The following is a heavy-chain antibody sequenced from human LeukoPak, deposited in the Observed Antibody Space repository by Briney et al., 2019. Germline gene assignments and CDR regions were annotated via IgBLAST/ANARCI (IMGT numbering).Heavy chain of an antibody. CDR3: AKGRGYCTGGSCYSDY. V-gene: IGHV3-23*01. CDR2: ISGSDGST. Sequence: DPGGSLRLSCTASGFTFSNYAMSWVRQAPGKGLEWVSTISGSDGSTYYADSVKGRFTISRDNSKNTLYLQMNSLRVEDTAIYYSAKGRGYCTGGSCYSDYWGQGTLVTVSS. J-gene: IGHJ4*02. CDR1: GFTFSNYA. D-gene: IGHD2-15*01.